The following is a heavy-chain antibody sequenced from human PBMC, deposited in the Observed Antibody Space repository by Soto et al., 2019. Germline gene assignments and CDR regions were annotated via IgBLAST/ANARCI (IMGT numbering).Heavy chain of an antibody. Sequence: GGSLRLSCAASGLTVSTSSMNWVRQAPGKGLEWISYIRRHTSVTAYADSVKGRFTISRDSAKNSLYLQMDSLRVEDTAVYYREKVAEGVYSGVARGGKGTLVPVSS. CDR1: GLTVSTSS. V-gene: IGHV3-48*01. J-gene: IGHJ4*02. D-gene: IGHD3-22*01. CDR3: EKVAEGVYSGVAR. CDR2: IRRHTSVT.